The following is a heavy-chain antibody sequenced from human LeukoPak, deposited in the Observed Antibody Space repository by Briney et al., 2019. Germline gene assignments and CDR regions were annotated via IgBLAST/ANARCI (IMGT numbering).Heavy chain of an antibody. CDR2: TYYRSKWFN. CDR1: GDSVSSNSAA. V-gene: IGHV6-1*01. J-gene: IGHJ4*02. CDR3: ARVVDYYDSSPWYYFDY. Sequence: SQTLSLTCAISGDSVSSNSAAWNWIRQSPSRGLEWLGRTYYRSKWFNDYAVSVKSRITINPDTSKNQFSLQLNSVTPEDTAVYYCARVVDYYDSSPWYYFDYWGQGTLVTVSS. D-gene: IGHD3-22*01.